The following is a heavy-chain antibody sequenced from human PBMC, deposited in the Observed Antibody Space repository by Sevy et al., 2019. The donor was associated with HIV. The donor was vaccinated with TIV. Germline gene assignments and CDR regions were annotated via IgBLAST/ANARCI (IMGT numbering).Heavy chain of an antibody. Sequence: SDTLSLTCTVSGGSISSSSYYWGWIRQPPGKGLEWIGSIYYSGSTYYNPSLKSRVTISVDTSKNQFSLKLSSVTAADTAVYYCARHPPYYDFWSGYYNRPHYFDYWGQGTLVTVSS. CDR2: IYYSGST. J-gene: IGHJ4*02. CDR3: ARHPPYYDFWSGYYNRPHYFDY. D-gene: IGHD3-3*01. CDR1: GGSISSSSYY. V-gene: IGHV4-39*01.